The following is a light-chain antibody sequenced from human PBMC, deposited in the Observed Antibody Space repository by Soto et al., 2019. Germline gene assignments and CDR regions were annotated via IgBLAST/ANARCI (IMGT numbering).Light chain of an antibody. CDR3: QVWDRSRDQSV. J-gene: IGLJ3*02. V-gene: IGLV3-21*02. CDR2: DDR. Sequence: SYELTQTSSVSVAPGQTATMTCGGDNIGSKRVFWYQQKAGQAPVVVDYDDRDRPAGIPERVSGSKSANSATLIISRVEAGDEAAYYCQVWDRSRDQSVFGGGTQLTVL. CDR1: NIGSKR.